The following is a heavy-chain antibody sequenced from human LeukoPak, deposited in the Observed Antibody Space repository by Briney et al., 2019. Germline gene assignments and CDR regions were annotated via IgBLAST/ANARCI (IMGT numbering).Heavy chain of an antibody. J-gene: IGHJ4*02. Sequence: GASVKVSCKASGYTFTSYGISWVRQAPGQGLEWMGWISAYNGNTNYAQKLQGRVTMTTDTSTSTAYMVLRSLRSDDTAVYYCARDDDYYGSGSYYQYYFDYWGQGTLVTVSS. CDR3: ARDDDYYGSGSYYQYYFDY. CDR2: ISAYNGNT. CDR1: GYTFTSYG. D-gene: IGHD3-10*01. V-gene: IGHV1-18*01.